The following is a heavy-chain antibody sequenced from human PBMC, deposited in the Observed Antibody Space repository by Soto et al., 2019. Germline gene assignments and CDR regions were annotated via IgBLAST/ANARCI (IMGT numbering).Heavy chain of an antibody. CDR2: ISGSGGST. CDR3: AKDDMYYDYVWGSYPRDQTFDY. Sequence: GGSLRLSCAASGFTFSSYAMSWVRQAPGKGLEWVSAISGSGGSTYYADSVKGRFTISRDNSKNTLYLQMNSLRAEDTAVYYCAKDDMYYDYVWGSYPRDQTFDYWGQGTLVTVSS. J-gene: IGHJ4*02. CDR1: GFTFSSYA. D-gene: IGHD3-16*02. V-gene: IGHV3-23*01.